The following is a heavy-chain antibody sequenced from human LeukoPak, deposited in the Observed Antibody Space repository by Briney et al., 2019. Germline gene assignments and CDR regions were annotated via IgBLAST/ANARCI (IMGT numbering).Heavy chain of an antibody. CDR3: ARGRIRWDY. CDR2: IYHSGST. J-gene: IGHJ4*02. V-gene: IGHV4-38-2*02. D-gene: IGHD4-23*01. Sequence: SETLSLTCTVSGYSISSGYYWGWIRQPPGKGLEWIGSIYHSGSTYYNPSLKSRVTISVDTSKNQFSLKLSSVTAADTAVYYCARGRIRWDYWGQGTLVTVSS. CDR1: GYSISSGYY.